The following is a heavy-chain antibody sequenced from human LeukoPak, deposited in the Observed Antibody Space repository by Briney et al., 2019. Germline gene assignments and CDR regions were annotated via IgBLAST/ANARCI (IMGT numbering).Heavy chain of an antibody. V-gene: IGHV1-46*01. CDR1: GYTFSCFY. J-gene: IGHJ4*02. Sequence: VASVKISCKASGYTFSCFYLNWVRQAPGQGLEWMGIIKLSGGRTDYAQTFQGRVTATRDISTSTVYMELNNLRSEDTAVYYCSREPPESYYFDNWGQGTLVTVSS. CDR2: IKLSGGRT. CDR3: SREPPESYYFDN.